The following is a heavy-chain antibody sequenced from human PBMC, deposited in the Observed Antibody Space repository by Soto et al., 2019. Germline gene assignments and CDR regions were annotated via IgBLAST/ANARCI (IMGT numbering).Heavy chain of an antibody. J-gene: IGHJ4*02. CDR3: AKKLPGPYHALFDH. V-gene: IGHV3-30*18. Sequence: QVQLVESGGGVVQSGTSVRLSCAASGFTFSSFGMHWVRQPPGKGLEWVAVTSSEGYNINYADSVKGRFTISRDNSKNTLFLQMNSLRAEDTAVYFCAKKLPGPYHALFDHCGQGALVTVSA. CDR2: TSSEGYNI. CDR1: GFTFSSFG. D-gene: IGHD2-15*01.